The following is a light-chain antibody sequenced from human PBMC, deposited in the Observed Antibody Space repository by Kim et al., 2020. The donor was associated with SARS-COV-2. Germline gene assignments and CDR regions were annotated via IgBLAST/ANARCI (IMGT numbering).Light chain of an antibody. CDR2: GAS. J-gene: IGKJ2*03. Sequence: LSPGERATLSCRASQSVSSSYLAWYQQKPGQAPRRRIYGASSRATGIPDRFSGSGSGTDFTLTISRLEPEDFAVYYCQQYGSSLYSFGQGTKLEI. V-gene: IGKV3-20*01. CDR3: QQYGSSLYS. CDR1: QSVSSSY.